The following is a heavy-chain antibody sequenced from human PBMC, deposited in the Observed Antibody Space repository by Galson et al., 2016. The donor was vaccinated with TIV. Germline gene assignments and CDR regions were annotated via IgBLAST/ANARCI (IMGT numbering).Heavy chain of an antibody. Sequence: SETLSLTCAVYGGAFSGDSWSWIRQPPGKGLEWIGEISRSGRTNHKPSLKSRVTISLDRPKNQFSLRLTSVTAADTAVYYCARGRKTRGRLFDWFVGLDHWGQGALVTVSS. CDR2: ISRSGRT. CDR1: GGAFSGDS. J-gene: IGHJ4*02. CDR3: ARGRKTRGRLFDWFVGLDH. V-gene: IGHV4-34*01. D-gene: IGHD3-9*01.